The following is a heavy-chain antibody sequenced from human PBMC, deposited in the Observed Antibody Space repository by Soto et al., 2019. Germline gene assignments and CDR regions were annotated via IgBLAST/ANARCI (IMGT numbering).Heavy chain of an antibody. CDR2: IYSGGST. CDR3: ARGGSAYDY. CDR1: GFTVSSNY. V-gene: IGHV3-53*04. J-gene: IGHJ4*02. Sequence: GGSLRLSCAASGFTVSSNYMSWVRQAPGRGLEGVSVIYSGGSTYYADSVKGRFTISRHNSKNTLFLQMNSRRAEDTAVYYCARGGSAYDYWGQGTLVTVSS. D-gene: IGHD3-16*01.